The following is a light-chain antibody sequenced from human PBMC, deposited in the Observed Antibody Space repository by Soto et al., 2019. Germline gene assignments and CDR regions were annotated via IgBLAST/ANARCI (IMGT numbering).Light chain of an antibody. J-gene: IGKJ1*01. V-gene: IGKV3-20*01. Sequence: EIVLTQSPGTLSLSPGERATLSCRASQSVSSSYLAWYQQKPGQAPRLLIYGASSRATGIPDRFSGSGSGTDFTLTLSRLEPEDFAVYYCQQYDNSPVTFGQGTKVEIK. CDR2: GAS. CDR1: QSVSSSY. CDR3: QQYDNSPVT.